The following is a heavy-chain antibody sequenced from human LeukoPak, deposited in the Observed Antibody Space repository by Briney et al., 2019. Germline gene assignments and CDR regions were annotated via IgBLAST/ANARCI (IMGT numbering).Heavy chain of an antibody. J-gene: IGHJ4*02. CDR2: ISAYNGNT. D-gene: IGHD2-2*01. V-gene: IGHV1-18*04. Sequence: ASVKVSCKASGYTFTSYGISWVRQAPGQGLEWMGWISAYNGNTNYAQKLQGRVTMTTDTSTSTAYMELRSLRSDDTAVYYCARDDIVVVPAAMGFDYWGQETLVTVSS. CDR1: GYTFTSYG. CDR3: ARDDIVVVPAAMGFDY.